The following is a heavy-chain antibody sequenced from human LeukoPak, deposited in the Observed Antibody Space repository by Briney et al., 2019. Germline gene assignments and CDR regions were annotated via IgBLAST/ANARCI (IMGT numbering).Heavy chain of an antibody. D-gene: IGHD3-3*01. CDR3: ARVGYYDFWSALTRYYHYGMDV. J-gene: IGHJ6*02. CDR2: ISAYNGNT. Sequence: ASVKVSCKASGYTFTSYGISWVRQAPGQGLEWMGWISAYNGNTNYAQKLQGRVTMTTDTSTSTAYMELRSLRSDDTAVYYCARVGYYDFWSALTRYYHYGMDVWGQGTTVTVSS. CDR1: GYTFTSYG. V-gene: IGHV1-18*01.